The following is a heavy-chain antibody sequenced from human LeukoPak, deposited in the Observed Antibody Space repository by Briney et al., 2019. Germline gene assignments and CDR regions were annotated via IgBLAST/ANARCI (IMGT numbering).Heavy chain of an antibody. CDR2: IYPGDSDT. D-gene: IGHD5-12*01. Sequence: GESLKISCKGSGYSFTTYWIGWVRQMPGRRLEWMGIIYPGDSDTRYSPSFQGQVTISADKSISTAYLQWSSLKASDTAMYYCARSSSAYHSTFDFGGQGTLVTVPT. J-gene: IGHJ4*02. CDR3: ARSSSAYHSTFDF. V-gene: IGHV5-51*01. CDR1: GYSFTTYW.